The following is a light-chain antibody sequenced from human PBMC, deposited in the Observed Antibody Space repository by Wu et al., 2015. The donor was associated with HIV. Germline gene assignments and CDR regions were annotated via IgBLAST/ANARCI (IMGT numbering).Light chain of an antibody. J-gene: IGKJ2*01. CDR1: QDIGSY. V-gene: IGKV1-8*01. Sequence: AIQLTQSPSSLSASTGDKVTITCRASQDIGSYLGWYQQKPGRAPKLMIYGASTLESGVPSRFTGSGSGTHFSLTITCLQSEDFATYYCQQYDTFPFTFGE. CDR3: QQYDTFPFT. CDR2: GAS.